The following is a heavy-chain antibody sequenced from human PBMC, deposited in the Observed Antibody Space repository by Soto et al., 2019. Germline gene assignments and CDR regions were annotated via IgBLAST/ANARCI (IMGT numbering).Heavy chain of an antibody. CDR1: GFTFDDYA. J-gene: IGHJ1*01. CDR3: VKDESINWYSGHFRH. CDR2: INLNSGSI. Sequence: GGSLRRSCAASGFTFDDYAMHWGGEVPGKGLEWVSGINLNSGSIGYADSVKGRFAISRDNAKNSLHLQMNSLRAEDTAFYYCVKDESINWYSGHFRHWGQGTLVTVSS. V-gene: IGHV3-9*01. D-gene: IGHD6-13*01.